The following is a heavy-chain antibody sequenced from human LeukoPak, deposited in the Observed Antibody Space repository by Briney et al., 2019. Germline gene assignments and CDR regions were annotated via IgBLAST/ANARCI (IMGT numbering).Heavy chain of an antibody. D-gene: IGHD3-10*01. V-gene: IGHV4-61*02. J-gene: IGHJ6*02. CDR3: AREAHYGSGSYYNEIYYYYGMDV. Sequence: PSQTLSLTCTVSGDSISSPNYYWSWIRQPAGKGLEWIGRIYTSGSTNYNPSLKSRVTMSIDTSKNQFSLKLSSVTAADTAVYYCAREAHYGSGSYYNEIYYYYGMDVWGQGTTVTVSS. CDR1: GDSISSPNYY. CDR2: IYTSGST.